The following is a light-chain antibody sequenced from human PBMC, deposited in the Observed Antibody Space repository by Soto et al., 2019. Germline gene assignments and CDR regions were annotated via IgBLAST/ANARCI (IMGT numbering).Light chain of an antibody. V-gene: IGLV2-14*01. Sequence: QSVLTQPASVSGSPGQSITISCTGTRSDVGGYNYVSWYQQHPGKAPKLMIYDVSNRPSGVSNRFSASKSGNTASLTISGLQAEDEADYYCSSYTGTNTVVFGGGTKLTVL. J-gene: IGLJ2*01. CDR2: DVS. CDR3: SSYTGTNTVV. CDR1: RSDVGGYNY.